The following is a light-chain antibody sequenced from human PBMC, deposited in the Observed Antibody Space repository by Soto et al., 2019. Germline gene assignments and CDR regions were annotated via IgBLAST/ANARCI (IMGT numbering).Light chain of an antibody. J-gene: IGKJ4*02. CDR3: QQYGSSPLT. Sequence: EIVLTQSPGTLSLSPGERATLSCRASQSVRSNYLAWYQQKLGQAPRLLIYDASSRATGLPDRFSGSGSGTDFTFTISRLEPEDSAVYYCQQYGSSPLTFGGGTKVDIK. CDR2: DAS. V-gene: IGKV3-20*01. CDR1: QSVRSNY.